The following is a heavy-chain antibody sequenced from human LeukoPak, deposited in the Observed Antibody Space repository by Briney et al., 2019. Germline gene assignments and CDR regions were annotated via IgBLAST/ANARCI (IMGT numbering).Heavy chain of an antibody. CDR1: GFTVSSNY. CDR3: ARMGFGIQLWSFDY. Sequence: GGSLRLSCAASGFTVSSNYMSWVRQAPGKGLEWVSVIYSGGSTYYADSVKGRFTISRDNSKNTLYLQMNSLRAEDTAVYYCARMGFGIQLWSFDYWGQGTLVTVPS. V-gene: IGHV3-66*01. J-gene: IGHJ4*02. D-gene: IGHD5-18*01. CDR2: IYSGGST.